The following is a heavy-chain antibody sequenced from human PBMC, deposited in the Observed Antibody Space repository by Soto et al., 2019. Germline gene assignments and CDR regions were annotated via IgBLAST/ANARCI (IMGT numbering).Heavy chain of an antibody. Sequence: QVQLVRSGAEVKKPGASVKVSCKASGYTFTSYAMHWVRQAPGQRLEWMGWINAGNGNTKYSQKFQGRVTIIRDTAASTAYMELSSLRSEDTAVYYCASRQVVAGTNDYYYGMDVWGQGTTVTVSS. CDR2: INAGNGNT. D-gene: IGHD6-19*01. CDR3: ASRQVVAGTNDYYYGMDV. V-gene: IGHV1-3*01. CDR1: GYTFTSYA. J-gene: IGHJ6*02.